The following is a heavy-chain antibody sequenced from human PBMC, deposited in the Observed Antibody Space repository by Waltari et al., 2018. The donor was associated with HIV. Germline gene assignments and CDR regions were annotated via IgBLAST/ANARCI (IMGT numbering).Heavy chain of an antibody. CDR3: ARGTYDSPYLFDY. D-gene: IGHD3-22*01. CDR1: GGSFISYA. CDR2: IIPILGTP. J-gene: IGHJ4*02. V-gene: IGHV1-69*01. Sequence: QVQLVQSGAEVKKPGSSVKVSCKASGGSFISYAICWVRQAPGQGLEWMGGIIPILGTPDYAQNFQGRVTITADESTSTAYMELSSLRSEDTAVYYCARGTYDSPYLFDYWGQGTLVTVSS.